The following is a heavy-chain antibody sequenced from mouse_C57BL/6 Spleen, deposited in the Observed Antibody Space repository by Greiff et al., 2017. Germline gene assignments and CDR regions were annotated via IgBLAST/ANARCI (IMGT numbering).Heavy chain of an antibody. CDR2: IWTGGGT. CDR1: GFSLTSYA. D-gene: IGHD2-1*01. Sequence: VKVVESGPGLVAPSQSLSITCTVSGFSLTSYAISWVRQPPGKGLEWLGVIWTGGGTNYNSALKSRLSISKDNSKSQVFLKMNSLQTDDTARYYYARNRDGNYVFFDCWGKGTTLTVSS. J-gene: IGHJ2*01. CDR3: ARNRDGNYVFFDC. V-gene: IGHV2-9-1*01.